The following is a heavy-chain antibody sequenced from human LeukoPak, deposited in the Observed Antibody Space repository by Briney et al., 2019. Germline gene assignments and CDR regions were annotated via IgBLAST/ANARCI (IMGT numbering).Heavy chain of an antibody. J-gene: IGHJ3*02. D-gene: IGHD2-15*01. CDR1: GYTFTSYG. CDR2: ISAYNGNT. Sequence: GASVKVSCKASGYTFTSYGISWVRQAPGQGLEWMGWISAYNGNTNYAQKLQGRVTMTTDTSTSTAYMELRSLRSDDTAVYYCARGNAGWYDHGAFDIWGQGTMVTVSS. CDR3: ARGNAGWYDHGAFDI. V-gene: IGHV1-18*01.